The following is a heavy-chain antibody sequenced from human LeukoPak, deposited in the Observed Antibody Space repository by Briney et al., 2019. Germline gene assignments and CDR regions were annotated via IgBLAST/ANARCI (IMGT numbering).Heavy chain of an antibody. CDR2: INHSGST. J-gene: IGHJ4*02. D-gene: IGHD1-26*01. CDR3: ARGKVGATRFDY. V-gene: IGHV4-34*01. CDR1: GGSLSGYY. Sequence: SETLSLTCAVYGGSLSGYYWSWIRQPPGKGLEWIGEINHSGSTNYNPSLKSRVTISVDTSKNQFSLKLSSATAADTAVYYCARGKVGATRFDYWGQGTLVTVSS.